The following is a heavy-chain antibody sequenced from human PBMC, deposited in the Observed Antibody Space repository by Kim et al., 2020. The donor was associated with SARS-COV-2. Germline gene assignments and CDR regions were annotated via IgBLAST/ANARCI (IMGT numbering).Heavy chain of an antibody. CDR2: IYYSGST. Sequence: SETLSLTCTVSGGSISSSSYYWGWIRQPPGKGLEWIGSIYYSGSTYYNPSLKSRVTISVDTSKNQFSLKLSSVTAADTAVYYCASGRIGYCSSCSCYEGFEYFQHWGQGTLVAVSS. D-gene: IGHD2-2*01. V-gene: IGHV4-39*07. CDR3: ASGRIGYCSSCSCYEGFEYFQH. J-gene: IGHJ1*01. CDR1: GGSISSSSYY.